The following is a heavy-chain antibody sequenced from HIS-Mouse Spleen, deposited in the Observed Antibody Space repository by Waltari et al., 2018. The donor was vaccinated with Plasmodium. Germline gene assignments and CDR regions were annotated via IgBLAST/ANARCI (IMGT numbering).Heavy chain of an antibody. D-gene: IGHD6-6*01. CDR2: IDWDDDK. J-gene: IGHJ4*02. CDR3: ARHKKRGQLVRGYFDY. CDR1: GFARSTRGMC. Sequence: QVTLRESGPALVKPTQTLTLTCTFSGFARSTRGMCVSWIRQPPGKALEWLALIDWDDDKYYSTSRKTRLTISKDTSKNQVVLTMTNMDPVDTATYYCARHKKRGQLVRGYFDYWGQGTLVTVSS. V-gene: IGHV2-70*01.